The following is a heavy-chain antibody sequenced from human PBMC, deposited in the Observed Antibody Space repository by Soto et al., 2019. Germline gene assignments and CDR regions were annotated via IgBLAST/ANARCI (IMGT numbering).Heavy chain of an antibody. CDR3: ARDLPPNSGSYQGAFDI. J-gene: IGHJ3*02. Sequence: SQTLSLTCAISGDSASSNSAAWNWIRQSPSRGLEWLGRTYYRSKWYNDYAVSVKSRITINPDTSKNQFSLQLNSVTPEDTAVYYCARDLPPNSGSYQGAFDIWGQGTMVTVSS. D-gene: IGHD1-26*01. CDR1: GDSASSNSAA. CDR2: TYYRSKWYN. V-gene: IGHV6-1*01.